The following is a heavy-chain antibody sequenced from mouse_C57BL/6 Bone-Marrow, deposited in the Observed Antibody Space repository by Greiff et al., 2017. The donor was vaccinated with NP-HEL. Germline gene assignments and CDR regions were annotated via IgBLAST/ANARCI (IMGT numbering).Heavy chain of an antibody. CDR2: IYPGSGNT. Sequence: VQLQQSGPELVKPGASVKISCKASGYTFTDYYINWVKQRPGQELEWIGWIYPGSGNTKYNEKFKGKATLTVDTSSSTAYMQLSSLTSEDSAVYFCARTPFLDLDYWGQGTTLTVSS. CDR1: GYTFTDYY. D-gene: IGHD2-10*02. V-gene: IGHV1-84*01. CDR3: ARTPFLDLDY. J-gene: IGHJ2*01.